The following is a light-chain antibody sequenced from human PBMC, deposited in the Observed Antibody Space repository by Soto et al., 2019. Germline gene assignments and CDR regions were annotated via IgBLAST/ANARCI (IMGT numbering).Light chain of an antibody. CDR1: QSISTH. V-gene: IGKV1-39*01. Sequence: DIQMTQSPWSLPASVGDRVTITCRASQSISTHLNWYQQKPGKAPNLLIYAASSLQSGVPSRFSGSGSGTDFTLTISSLQPEDFATYFCQQSYITPAGFGGGTKVDI. J-gene: IGKJ4*01. CDR3: QQSYITPAG. CDR2: AAS.